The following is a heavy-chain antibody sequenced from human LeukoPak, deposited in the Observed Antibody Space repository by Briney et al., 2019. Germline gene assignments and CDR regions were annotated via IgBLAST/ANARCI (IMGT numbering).Heavy chain of an antibody. Sequence: SETLSLTCGVSGYSISSSKWWGWIRQPPGKGLEWIGYIYHSGSIYYNPSLKSRVTMSVDTSKNQFSLKLSSVTAVDTAVYYCARITGYYGMDVWGQGTTVTVSS. J-gene: IGHJ6*02. CDR1: GYSISSSKW. D-gene: IGHD1-14*01. CDR3: ARITGYYGMDV. CDR2: IYHSGSI. V-gene: IGHV4-28*05.